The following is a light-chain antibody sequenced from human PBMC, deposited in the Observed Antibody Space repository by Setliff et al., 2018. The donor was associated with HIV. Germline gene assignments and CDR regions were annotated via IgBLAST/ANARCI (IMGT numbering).Light chain of an antibody. Sequence: SALTQPASVSGSPGQSITISCSGTGNDVGRYDLVSWYQQHPGKAPKLMIHQASRRPSGVSNRFSASKSGNTASLTISGLQAEDEADYYCCSNTGSNTYVFGTGTKVTVL. J-gene: IGLJ1*01. V-gene: IGLV2-23*01. CDR1: GNDVGRYDL. CDR3: CSNTGSNTYV. CDR2: QAS.